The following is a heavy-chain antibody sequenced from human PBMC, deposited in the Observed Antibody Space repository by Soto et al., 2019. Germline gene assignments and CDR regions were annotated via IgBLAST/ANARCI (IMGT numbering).Heavy chain of an antibody. J-gene: IGHJ4*02. Sequence: PGGSLRLSCGASGFTFSSYAMSWVRQAPGKGLEWVSAISGRSGSTYYADSVKGRFTISRDNAKNSLYLQMNSLRAEDTAVYYCARDYSSYGPFDYWGQGTLVTVSS. CDR3: ARDYSSYGPFDY. CDR2: ISGRSGST. V-gene: IGHV3-23*01. CDR1: GFTFSSYA. D-gene: IGHD5-18*01.